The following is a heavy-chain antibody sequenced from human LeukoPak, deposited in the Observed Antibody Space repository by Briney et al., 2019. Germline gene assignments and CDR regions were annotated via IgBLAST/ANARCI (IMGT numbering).Heavy chain of an antibody. D-gene: IGHD5-12*01. J-gene: IGHJ4*02. CDR3: ARDRGYTQDY. CDR2: ISGNSGST. V-gene: IGHV3-23*01. Sequence: GGSLRLSCAASGFTFSSYAMSWVRQAPGKGLEWVSSISGNSGSTYYADSVKGRFTISRDNSKNTLYLQMNSLRAEDTAVYFCARDRGYTQDYWGQGTLVTVSS. CDR1: GFTFSSYA.